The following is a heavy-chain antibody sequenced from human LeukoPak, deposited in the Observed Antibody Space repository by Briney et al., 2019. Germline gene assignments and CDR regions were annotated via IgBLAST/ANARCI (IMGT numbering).Heavy chain of an antibody. CDR2: ISGSGGST. V-gene: IGHV3-23*01. CDR1: GFTFSSYA. J-gene: IGHJ6*02. Sequence: GGSLRLFCAASGFTFSSYAMSWARQAPGKGLEWVSAISGSGGSTYYADSVKGRFTISRDNSKNTLYLQMNSLRAQDTAVYYCAKGSKLRYFDWLLHYYGMDVWGQGTTVTVSS. D-gene: IGHD3-9*01. CDR3: AKGSKLRYFDWLLHYYGMDV.